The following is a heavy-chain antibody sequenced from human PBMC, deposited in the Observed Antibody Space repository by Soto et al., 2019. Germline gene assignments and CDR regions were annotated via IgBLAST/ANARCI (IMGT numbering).Heavy chain of an antibody. CDR1: GFTFSGYA. CDR3: VKHVEVFGDSFTGF. V-gene: IGHV3-23*01. Sequence: GGSLRLSCAASGFTFSGYAMSWVRQAPGKGLEWVSGISGAGATNYADFVKGRFTISRDNPKNTLYLQMNSLRAEDTAVFYCVKHVEVFGDSFTGFWGQGTLVTVSS. J-gene: IGHJ4*02. D-gene: IGHD2-21*01. CDR2: ISGAGAT.